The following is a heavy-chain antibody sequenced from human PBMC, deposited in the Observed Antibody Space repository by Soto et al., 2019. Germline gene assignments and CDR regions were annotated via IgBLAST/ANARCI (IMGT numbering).Heavy chain of an antibody. CDR1: GGSISSYY. CDR2: IYYSGST. CDR3: ARDGYGDYVSGVAFDI. J-gene: IGHJ3*02. D-gene: IGHD4-17*01. Sequence: SETLSLTCTVSGGSISSYYWSWIRQPPGKGLEWIGYIYYSGSTNYNPSLTSRVTISVDTSKNQFSLKLSSVTAADTAVYYCARDGYGDYVSGVAFDIWGQGTMVTVSS. V-gene: IGHV4-59*01.